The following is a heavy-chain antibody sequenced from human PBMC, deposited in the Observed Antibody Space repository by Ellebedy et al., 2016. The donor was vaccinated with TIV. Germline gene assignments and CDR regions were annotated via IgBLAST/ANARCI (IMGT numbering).Heavy chain of an antibody. V-gene: IGHV3-23*01. CDR2: ISGSGDTT. CDR3: AKRDSSGHYYAGLFDY. CDR1: GFTFGSFA. D-gene: IGHD3-22*01. J-gene: IGHJ4*02. Sequence: GESLKISCAASGFTFGSFAMSWVRQAPGKGLEWVSEISGSGDTTYYAESAKGRFTVSRDNSKNTLSLQVNSLRAEDTAVYYCAKRDSSGHYYAGLFDYWGQGTLVTVSS.